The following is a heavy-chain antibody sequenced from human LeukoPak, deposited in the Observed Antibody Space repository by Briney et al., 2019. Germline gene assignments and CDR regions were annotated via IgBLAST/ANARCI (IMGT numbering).Heavy chain of an antibody. CDR3: ARGGVPAAHDY. CDR2: INNGDSST. J-gene: IGHJ4*02. V-gene: IGHV3-74*01. D-gene: IGHD2-2*01. Sequence: GGSLRLSCTASGFTFSNYWMHWVRQAPGKGLVWVSHINNGDSSTSYPDSVKGRFTISRDNAKNTLYLHMNSLRAEDTAVYYCARGGVPAAHDYWGQGTLVTVSS. CDR1: GFTFSNYW.